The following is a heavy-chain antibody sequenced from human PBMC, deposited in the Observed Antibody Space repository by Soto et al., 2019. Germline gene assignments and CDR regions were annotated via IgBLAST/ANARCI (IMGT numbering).Heavy chain of an antibody. Sequence: ASVKVSCKASGYTFTSYGISWVRQAPGQGLEWMGWISAYNGNTNYAQKLQGRVTMTTDTSTSTAYMELRSLRSDDTAVYYCAREGVVVVPAAHPTYNWFDPWGQGTLVTVSS. CDR2: ISAYNGNT. CDR3: AREGVVVVPAAHPTYNWFDP. J-gene: IGHJ5*02. V-gene: IGHV1-18*04. D-gene: IGHD2-2*01. CDR1: GYTFTSYG.